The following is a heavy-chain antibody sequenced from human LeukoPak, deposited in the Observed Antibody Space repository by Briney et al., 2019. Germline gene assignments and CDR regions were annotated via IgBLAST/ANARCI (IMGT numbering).Heavy chain of an antibody. CDR2: IYSGGST. CDR1: GFTVSSNY. CDR3: ARGPQYSSSWNFDY. D-gene: IGHD6-13*01. Sequence: GGSLRLSCAASGFTVSSNYMSWVRQAPGKGLEWVSVIYSGGSTYYADSVKGRFTISRDNSKNTLYLQMDSLRAEDTAVYYCARGPQYSSSWNFDYWGQGTLVTVSS. V-gene: IGHV3-66*02. J-gene: IGHJ4*02.